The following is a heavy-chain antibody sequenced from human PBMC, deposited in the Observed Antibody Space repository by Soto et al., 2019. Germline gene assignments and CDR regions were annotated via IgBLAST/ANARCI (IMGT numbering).Heavy chain of an antibody. D-gene: IGHD3-10*01. J-gene: IGHJ6*02. V-gene: IGHV1-69*01. Sequence: QVQLVQSGAEVKKPGSSVKVSCKASGGTFSSYAISWVRQAPGQGLEWMGGIIPIFGTANYAQKFQGRVTITADESTSTAYMELSSLRSEDTAVYYCARDPYYGSSLSRYYYYGMDVWGQGTTVTVSS. CDR1: GGTFSSYA. CDR2: IIPIFGTA. CDR3: ARDPYYGSSLSRYYYYGMDV.